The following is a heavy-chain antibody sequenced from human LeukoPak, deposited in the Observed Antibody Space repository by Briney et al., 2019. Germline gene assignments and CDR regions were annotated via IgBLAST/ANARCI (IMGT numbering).Heavy chain of an antibody. V-gene: IGHV4-59*01. CDR1: GGSISSYY. D-gene: IGHD3-10*01. J-gene: IGHJ4*02. CDR3: ARSDYGSGSYYNH. Sequence: SETLSLTCTVSGGSISSYYLSWIRQPPGKGLEWIGYIYYSGSTNYNPSLKSRVTIAVDTSKNQCAMKLSSVTAADTAVYYCARSDYGSGSYYNHWGQGTLVTVSS. CDR2: IYYSGST.